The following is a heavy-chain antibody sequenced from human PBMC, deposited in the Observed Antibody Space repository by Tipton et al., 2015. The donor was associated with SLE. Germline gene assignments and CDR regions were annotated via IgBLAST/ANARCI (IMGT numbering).Heavy chain of an antibody. CDR1: GYTFTSYG. CDR3: AREEEGGYSYGYDY. Sequence: QSGAEVKKPGASVKVSCKASGYTFTSYGISWVRQAPGQGLEWMGWISGDNVNTNYAQNFQGRVTMTTDTSTSTAYMELSSLRSEDTAVYYCAREEEGGYSYGYDYWGQGTLVTVSS. V-gene: IGHV1-18*01. D-gene: IGHD5-18*01. CDR2: ISGDNVNT. J-gene: IGHJ4*02.